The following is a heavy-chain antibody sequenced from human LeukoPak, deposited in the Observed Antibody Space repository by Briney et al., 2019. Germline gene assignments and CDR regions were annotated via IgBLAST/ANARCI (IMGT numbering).Heavy chain of an antibody. CDR2: ISSSGSTI. D-gene: IGHD5-18*01. CDR1: GFTFSTYS. Sequence: QAGGSLRLSCAASGFTFSTYSMKWVRQAPGKGLEWVSYISSSGSTIYYADSVKGRFTISRDNAKNSLYLQMNSLRAEDTAVYYCCGSVLYSSYYFDYWGQGTLVTVSS. CDR3: CGSVLYSSYYFDY. J-gene: IGHJ4*02. V-gene: IGHV3-48*04.